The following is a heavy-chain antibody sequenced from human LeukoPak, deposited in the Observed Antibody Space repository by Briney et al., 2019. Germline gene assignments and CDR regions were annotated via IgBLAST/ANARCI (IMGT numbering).Heavy chain of an antibody. J-gene: IGHJ4*02. Sequence: GESLKISCKGSGYSFTSYWIGWVRQLPGKGLEWMGIIHPGDSDTRYSPSFQGQVTISADKSISTAYLQWSSLKASDTAMYYCARQMSDIVGADLTFFDYCGQGTLVTVSP. D-gene: IGHD1-26*01. CDR2: IHPGDSDT. CDR3: ARQMSDIVGADLTFFDY. V-gene: IGHV5-51*01. CDR1: GYSFTSYW.